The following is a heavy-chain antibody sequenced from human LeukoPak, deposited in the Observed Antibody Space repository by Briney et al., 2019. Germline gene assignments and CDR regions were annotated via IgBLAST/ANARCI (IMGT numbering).Heavy chain of an antibody. CDR3: ARRVDATRWYDP. D-gene: IGHD2-15*01. Sequence: GGSLRLSCAASGFTFSTYWMHWVRQAPGEGLVWVSRINGDGSTTNYADFVKGRFTISRDNAKNTLFLQMNSLRAEDTAVYYRARRVDATRWYDPWGQGTLVTVSS. CDR1: GFTFSTYW. CDR2: INGDGSTT. J-gene: IGHJ5*02. V-gene: IGHV3-74*01.